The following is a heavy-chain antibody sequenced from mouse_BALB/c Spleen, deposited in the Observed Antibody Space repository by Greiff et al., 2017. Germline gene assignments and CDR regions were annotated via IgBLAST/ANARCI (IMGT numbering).Heavy chain of an antibody. Sequence: QVQLKESGAELVRPGSSVKISCKASGYAFSSYWMNWVKQRPGQGLEWIGYINPSTGYTEYNQKFKDKATLTADKSSSTAYMQLSSLTSEDSAVYYCARSDYGYGPWFAYWGQGTLVSVSA. J-gene: IGHJ3*01. V-gene: IGHV1-4*01. D-gene: IGHD2-2*01. CDR1: GYAFSSYW. CDR2: INPSTGYT. CDR3: ARSDYGYGPWFAY.